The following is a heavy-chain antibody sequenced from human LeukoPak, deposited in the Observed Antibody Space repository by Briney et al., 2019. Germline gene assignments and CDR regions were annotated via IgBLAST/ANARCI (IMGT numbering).Heavy chain of an antibody. CDR1: GFTFSSYG. D-gene: IGHD1-26*01. V-gene: IGHV3-30*02. J-gene: IGHJ4*02. CDR2: IRYDGSNK. Sequence: GGSLRLSCAASGFTFSSYGMHWVRQAPGKGLEWVAFIRYDGSNKYYADSVKGRFTISRDNSKNTLYLQMNSLRAEDTAVYYCATPRVGALYYFDYWGQGTLVTVSS. CDR3: ATPRVGALYYFDY.